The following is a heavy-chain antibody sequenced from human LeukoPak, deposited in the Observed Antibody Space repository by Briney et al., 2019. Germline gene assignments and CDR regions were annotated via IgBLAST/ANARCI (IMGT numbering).Heavy chain of an antibody. CDR1: GGSFSGYY. V-gene: IGHV4-34*01. J-gene: IGHJ4*02. Sequence: SETLSLTCAVYGGSFSGYYWSWIRQPPGKGLEWIGEITHSGSTNYNPSLKSRVTISVDTSKNQFSLRLSSVTAADTAVYYCARVSVTGTTGLSPYYFDYWGQGTLVTVSS. CDR2: ITHSGST. D-gene: IGHD1-7*01. CDR3: ARVSVTGTTGLSPYYFDY.